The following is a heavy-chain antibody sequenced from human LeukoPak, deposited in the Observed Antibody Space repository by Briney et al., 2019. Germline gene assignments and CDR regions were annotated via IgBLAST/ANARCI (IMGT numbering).Heavy chain of an antibody. CDR3: TRFRGQPTTVTQD. Sequence: PGGSLRLSCAASGLPFTHYAMGWVRQAPGKGLEWVSTNSWSGDDTYCAYSVKRPFTISRDNSKSSLYLQMIGLGADDTAVYYCTRFRGQPTTVTQDWGQGTLVTVSS. CDR2: NSWSGDDT. D-gene: IGHD4-17*01. V-gene: IGHV3-23*01. J-gene: IGHJ4*02. CDR1: GLPFTHYA.